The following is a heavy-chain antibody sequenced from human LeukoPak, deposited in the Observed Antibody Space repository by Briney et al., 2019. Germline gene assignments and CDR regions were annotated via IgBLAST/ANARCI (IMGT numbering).Heavy chain of an antibody. CDR3: ARGRDSGSYPFDY. V-gene: IGHV4-34*01. CDR2: INHSGST. D-gene: IGHD1-26*01. CDR1: GGSFSGYY. J-gene: IGHJ4*02. Sequence: PSETLSLTCAVYGGSFSGYYWSWIRQPPGKGLEWIGEINHSGSTNYNPSLKSRVTISVDTSKNQFSLKLSSVTAADTAVHYCARGRDSGSYPFDYWGQGTLVTVSS.